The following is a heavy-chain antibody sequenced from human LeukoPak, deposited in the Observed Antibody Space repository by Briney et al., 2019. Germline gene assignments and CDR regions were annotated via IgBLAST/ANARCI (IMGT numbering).Heavy chain of an antibody. CDR3: ARIHRYCSGGACYVLDN. J-gene: IGHJ4*02. V-gene: IGHV4-59*02. Sequence: SETLSLTCVVSGGSVSGYYWGWIRQPPGRGLEWFGYVYYSGSTNYNPSFKSRITISVDTSRNQFSLQLSSVTAADTAVYYCARIHRYCSGGACYVLDNWGQGTLVAVSS. D-gene: IGHD2-15*01. CDR2: VYYSGST. CDR1: GGSVSGYY.